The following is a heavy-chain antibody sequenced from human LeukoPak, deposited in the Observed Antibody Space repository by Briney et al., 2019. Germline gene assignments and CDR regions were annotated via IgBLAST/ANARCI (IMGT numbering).Heavy chain of an antibody. D-gene: IGHD3-22*01. CDR1: VCFLSSGGCY. V-gene: IGHV4-31*03. J-gene: IGHJ6*02. Sequence: SQTLSLTFTFSVCFLSSGGCYWMWLRQHPGTGLEWLGYIYYSGSTYYNPSLKSRVTISVDTSKSQFSLKLSSVPAADTAVYYCAREKRPYDSSGYYPGDYYYYGMDVWGQGTTVTVSS. CDR3: AREKRPYDSSGYYPGDYYYYGMDV. CDR2: IYYSGST.